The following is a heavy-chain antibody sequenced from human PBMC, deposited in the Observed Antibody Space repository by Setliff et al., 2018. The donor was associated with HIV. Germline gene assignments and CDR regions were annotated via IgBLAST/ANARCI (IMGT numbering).Heavy chain of an antibody. CDR2: INSDGSST. D-gene: IGHD5-18*01. J-gene: IGHJ4*02. Sequence: PGGSLRLSCAASGFSFSTYWMHWVRQAPGKGLVWVSRINSDGSSTMYADSVKGRFTISRDNAKNTLYLQMNSLRAEDTAVYYCARSGTGGYSYGLEYWGQGTLVTVSS. V-gene: IGHV3-74*03. CDR3: ARSGTGGYSYGLEY. CDR1: GFSFSTYW.